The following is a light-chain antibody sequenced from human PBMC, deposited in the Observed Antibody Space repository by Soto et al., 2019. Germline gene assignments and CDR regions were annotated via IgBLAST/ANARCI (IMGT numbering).Light chain of an antibody. V-gene: IGLV2-14*01. Sequence: QSALTQPASVSGSPGQSITISCTGTSSDVGGYKYVSWYQHHPGKAPKLMIYEASNRPSGVSNRFSGSKSGNTASLTISGLQAEDEANYYCSSYTGVKTVIFGGGTKVTVL. J-gene: IGLJ2*01. CDR2: EAS. CDR1: SSDVGGYKY. CDR3: SSYTGVKTVI.